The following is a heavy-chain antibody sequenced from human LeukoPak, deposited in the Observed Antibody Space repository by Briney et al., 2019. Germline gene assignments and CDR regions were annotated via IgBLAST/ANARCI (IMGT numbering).Heavy chain of an antibody. J-gene: IGHJ4*02. CDR3: ARNIADTAMVYYFDY. Sequence: GESLKISCKGSGYSFTSYWIGWVRQMPGKGLEWMGIIYPGDSDTRYSPSFQGQVTISADKSISTAYLQWSSLKASDTAMYYCARNIADTAMVYYFDYWGQGTLVTVSS. CDR1: GYSFTSYW. V-gene: IGHV5-51*01. D-gene: IGHD5-18*01. CDR2: IYPGDSDT.